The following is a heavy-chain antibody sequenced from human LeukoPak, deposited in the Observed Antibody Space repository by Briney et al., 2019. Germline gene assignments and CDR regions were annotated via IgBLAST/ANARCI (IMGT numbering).Heavy chain of an antibody. J-gene: IGHJ6*02. CDR1: GGTFSSYW. Sequence: GESLKISCKGSGGTFSSYWIGWVRQMPGKGLEWMGIIYPGNSDARYSPSFQGQVTISADKSINTAYLQWSSLKASDTAMYYCARPVAATQSPYAMDVWGQGTTVTVSS. V-gene: IGHV5-51*01. CDR2: IYPGNSDA. CDR3: ARPVAATQSPYAMDV. D-gene: IGHD2-15*01.